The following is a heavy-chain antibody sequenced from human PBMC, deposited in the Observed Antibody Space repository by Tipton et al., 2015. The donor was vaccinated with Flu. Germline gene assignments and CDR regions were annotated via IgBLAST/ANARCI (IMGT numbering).Heavy chain of an antibody. CDR2: INHSGNT. V-gene: IGHV4-34*01. CDR1: GGSFSPYY. Sequence: TLSLTCAVYGGSFSPYYWSWIRRPPGKGLEWIGEINHSGNTNYNPSLKSRVTISVDTAKNQFSLNLSSVTAADTAVYYCARWPPGGSYVNDAFDIWGHGTMVTVSS. D-gene: IGHD1-26*01. CDR3: ARWPPGGSYVNDAFDI. J-gene: IGHJ3*02.